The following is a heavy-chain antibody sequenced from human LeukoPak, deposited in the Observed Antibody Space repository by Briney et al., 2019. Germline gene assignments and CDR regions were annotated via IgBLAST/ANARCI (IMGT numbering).Heavy chain of an antibody. J-gene: IGHJ4*02. D-gene: IGHD4-23*01. Sequence: PGGSLRLSCAASGFTLSSYAMSWVRQAPGKGLEWVSAISGSGGSTYHADSVKGRFTISRDNSKNTLYLQMNSLRAEDTAVYYCAKDLSGNPDYWGQGTLVTVSS. CDR1: GFTLSSYA. V-gene: IGHV3-23*01. CDR2: ISGSGGST. CDR3: AKDLSGNPDY.